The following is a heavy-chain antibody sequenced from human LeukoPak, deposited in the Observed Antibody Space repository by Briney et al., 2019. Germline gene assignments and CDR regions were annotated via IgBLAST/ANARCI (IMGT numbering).Heavy chain of an antibody. Sequence: PGRSLRLSCAASGFTFSSYAMSWVTHAPGKGLEWVSAISGSGGTTYYADSVKGRFTISRDNSKNTLYLQMNSLRAEDTAVYYCAKVSDSSGYYYVLPDYWGQGTLVTVSS. CDR2: ISGSGGTT. CDR1: GFTFSSYA. J-gene: IGHJ4*02. V-gene: IGHV3-23*01. D-gene: IGHD3-22*01. CDR3: AKVSDSSGYYYVLPDY.